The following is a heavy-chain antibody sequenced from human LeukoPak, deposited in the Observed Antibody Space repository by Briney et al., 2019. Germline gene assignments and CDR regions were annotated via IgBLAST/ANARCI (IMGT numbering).Heavy chain of an antibody. Sequence: GASVKVSCKVSGYTLTELSMHWVRQAPGKGLEWMGGFDSEDGEIIYAQKFQGRVTMTEDTSTDTAYMELSSLRFEDTAVYYCARYSGSPVDAFDIWGQGTMVTVSS. D-gene: IGHD1-26*01. V-gene: IGHV1-24*01. CDR1: GYTLTELS. CDR3: ARYSGSPVDAFDI. CDR2: FDSEDGEI. J-gene: IGHJ3*02.